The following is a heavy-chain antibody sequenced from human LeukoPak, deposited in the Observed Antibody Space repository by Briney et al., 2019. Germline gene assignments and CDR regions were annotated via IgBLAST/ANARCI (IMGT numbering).Heavy chain of an antibody. CDR3: AKRIAAAGSPVYFDY. CDR1: GFPFSSYA. Sequence: GGSLRLSCAASGFPFSSYAMTWVRQAPGKGLEWVSTISASANNTYYTDSVKGRFTISRDNSKNTLYLQMSSLSAEDTAVCYCAKRIAAAGSPVYFDYWGQGTLITVSS. CDR2: ISASANNT. D-gene: IGHD6-13*01. J-gene: IGHJ4*02. V-gene: IGHV3-23*01.